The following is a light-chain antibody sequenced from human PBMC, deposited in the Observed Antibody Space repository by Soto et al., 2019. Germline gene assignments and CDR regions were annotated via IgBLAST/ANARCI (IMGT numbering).Light chain of an antibody. CDR3: QQSYSSPRFT. Sequence: DIQMTQSPSSLSASVGDRVTITCRASQSISTSLCWFQQKPGRAPKLLISDASTLQSGVPSRFSGSGFGTDFTLTISSLQPEDFAAYYCQQSYSSPRFTFGPGTKVDIK. CDR2: DAS. V-gene: IGKV1-39*01. J-gene: IGKJ3*01. CDR1: QSISTS.